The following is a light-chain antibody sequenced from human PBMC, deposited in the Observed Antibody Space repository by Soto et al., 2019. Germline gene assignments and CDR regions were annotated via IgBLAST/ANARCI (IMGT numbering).Light chain of an antibody. CDR3: QQYNVWPLT. CDR1: QSVSSN. CDR2: VAS. V-gene: IGKV3-15*01. Sequence: EIVMTQSPATLSVSPGERATLSCRASQSVSSNLAWYQQKPGQTPKLLIYVASTRATGIPARFSGSGSGTEXPLXXRSLQSEDFAVXYXQQYNVWPLTFGGGTKVEFK. J-gene: IGKJ4*01.